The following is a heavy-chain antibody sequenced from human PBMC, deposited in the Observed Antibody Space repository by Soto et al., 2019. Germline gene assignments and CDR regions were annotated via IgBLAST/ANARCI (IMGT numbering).Heavy chain of an antibody. CDR3: ARDRESYWYFDL. CDR1: GFTFSSYE. CDR2: ISSSGSTI. D-gene: IGHD3-10*01. V-gene: IGHV3-48*03. Sequence: GGSLRLSCAASGFTFSSYEMNWVRQAPGKGLEWVSYISSSGSTIYYADSVNGRFTISRDNAKNSLYLQMNSLRAEDTAVYYCARDRESYWYFDLWGRGTLVTVSS. J-gene: IGHJ2*01.